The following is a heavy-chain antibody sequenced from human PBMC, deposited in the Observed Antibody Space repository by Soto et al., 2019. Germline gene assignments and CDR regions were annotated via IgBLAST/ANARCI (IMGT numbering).Heavy chain of an antibody. CDR3: AREGGDYAYAVDV. CDR2: IRHSGST. V-gene: IGHV4-34*01. J-gene: IGHJ6*02. Sequence: QAQLQQWGAGLLKPSETLSLNCAVYGASFYWIWIRQPPGKGLEWIGEIRHSGSTNYNPSLKSRVSISIDRTKSQVSLTVYSVTAAATAVYYCAREGGDYAYAVDVWGQGTTVTVSS. CDR1: GASFY. D-gene: IGHD4-17*01.